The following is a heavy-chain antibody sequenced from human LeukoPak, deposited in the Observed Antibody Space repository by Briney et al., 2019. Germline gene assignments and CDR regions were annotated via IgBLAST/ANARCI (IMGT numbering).Heavy chain of an antibody. V-gene: IGHV4-39*07. J-gene: IGHJ4*02. Sequence: SETLSLTCTVSGGSISSSSYYWGWIRQPPGKGLEWIGEINHSGSTNYNPSLKSRVTISVDTSKNQFSLKLSSVTAADTAVYYCARGLLRSGYSYGYRKNYFDYWGQGTLVTVPS. D-gene: IGHD5-18*01. CDR2: INHSGST. CDR3: ARGLLRSGYSYGYRKNYFDY. CDR1: GGSISSSSYY.